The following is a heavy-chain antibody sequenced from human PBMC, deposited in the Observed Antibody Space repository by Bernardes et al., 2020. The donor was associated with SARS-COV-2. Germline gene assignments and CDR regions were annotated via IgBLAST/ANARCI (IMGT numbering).Heavy chain of an antibody. CDR2: ISSSGSTI. J-gene: IGHJ4*02. D-gene: IGHD3-3*01. CDR1: GFTFSSYE. V-gene: IGHV3-48*03. CDR3: ARLPLEWLYRPLPE. Sequence: GGSLRLSCAASGFTFSSYEMNWVRQAPGKGLEWVSYISSSGSTIYYADSVKGRFTISRDNAKNSLYLQMNSLRAEDTAVYYCARLPLEWLYRPLPEWGQGTLVTVSS.